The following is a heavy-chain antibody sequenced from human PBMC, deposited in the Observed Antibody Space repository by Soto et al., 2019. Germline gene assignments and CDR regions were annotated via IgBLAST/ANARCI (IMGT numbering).Heavy chain of an antibody. Sequence: EVQLVESGGGLVKPGGSLRLSCAASGFTFGTYTMSWVCQAPGKGLEWVSSISGSDGTTYYADSVKGRFSISRDKSKNTLYLQMNSLRAEDTAIYYCAKLDFWNSYYGLDVWGQGTTVTVSS. CDR2: ISGSDGTT. D-gene: IGHD3-3*01. CDR1: GFTFGTYT. CDR3: AKLDFWNSYYGLDV. J-gene: IGHJ6*02. V-gene: IGHV3-23*04.